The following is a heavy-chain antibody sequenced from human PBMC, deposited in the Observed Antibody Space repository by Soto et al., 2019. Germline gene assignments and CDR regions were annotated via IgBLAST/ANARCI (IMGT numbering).Heavy chain of an antibody. CDR3: ANVNSRFWYAGYYFDY. D-gene: IGHD6-19*01. V-gene: IGHV3-23*01. J-gene: IGHJ4*02. CDR1: GFIFTTYA. Sequence: EVQLLESGGGLVQPGGSLRLSCAASGFIFTTYAMNWVRQAPGKGLEWVSFVSGTGDDTYYADSVKGRFTISRDNSKNTLFLQMNSLRAEDTAVYYCANVNSRFWYAGYYFDYWGQGTLVTVSS. CDR2: VSGTGDDT.